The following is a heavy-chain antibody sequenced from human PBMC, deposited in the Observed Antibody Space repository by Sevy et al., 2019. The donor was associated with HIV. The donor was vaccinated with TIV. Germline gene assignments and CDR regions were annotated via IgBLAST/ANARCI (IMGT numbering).Heavy chain of an antibody. Sequence: GGSLRLSCAGSGFIFSSFAMTWVRQAPGKGLEWVANIKEDGSVKYYVDSVKGRFTISKDNARNLLYLQMNSLRAEDTALYYCVRAIATNGSFWGQGTLVTVSS. V-gene: IGHV3-7*01. CDR3: VRAIATNGSF. CDR1: GFIFSSFA. D-gene: IGHD1-1*01. J-gene: IGHJ4*02. CDR2: IKEDGSVK.